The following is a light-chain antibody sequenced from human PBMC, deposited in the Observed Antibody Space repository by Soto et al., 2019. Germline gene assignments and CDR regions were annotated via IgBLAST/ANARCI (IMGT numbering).Light chain of an antibody. CDR2: WAS. Sequence: DIAMTQSPDSLAVSLGERATINCTSGRSLFYSPHNKSYLAWYQQKVGQPPQMLIYWASTRESGVPDRFRGSGSGTDFTLTISSLQADDVAVYYCQQYYRAPRTFGQGTKVDIK. CDR3: QQYYRAPRT. V-gene: IGKV4-1*01. CDR1: RSLFYSPHNKSY. J-gene: IGKJ2*01.